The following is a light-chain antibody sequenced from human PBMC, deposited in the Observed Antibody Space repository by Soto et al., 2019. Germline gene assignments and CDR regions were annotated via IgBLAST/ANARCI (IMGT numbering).Light chain of an antibody. J-gene: IGKJ1*01. Sequence: DIVMTQSPLSLPVTPGEPASISCRSSRSLLHSNGYNYLDWYLQKPGQSPQLLIYLGSNRASGVPDRFSGSGSGTDFTLKISRVEAEDVGVYYCMQALQTHKTFGQGTKVDIK. V-gene: IGKV2-28*01. CDR2: LGS. CDR1: RSLLHSNGYNY. CDR3: MQALQTHKT.